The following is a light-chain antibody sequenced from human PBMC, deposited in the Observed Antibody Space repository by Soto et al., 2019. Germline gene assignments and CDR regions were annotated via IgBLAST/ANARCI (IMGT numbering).Light chain of an antibody. CDR1: RSDFGSYNL. CDR3: CSYAGSSTPYV. CDR2: EGS. Sequence: QSALTQPASVSGSPGQSITISCIGTRSDFGSYNLVSWYQQRPGKAPKLMIYEGSKRPSGVSNRFSGSKSGNTASLTISGLQAEDEADYYCCSYAGSSTPYVFGTGTKVTVL. J-gene: IGLJ1*01. V-gene: IGLV2-23*01.